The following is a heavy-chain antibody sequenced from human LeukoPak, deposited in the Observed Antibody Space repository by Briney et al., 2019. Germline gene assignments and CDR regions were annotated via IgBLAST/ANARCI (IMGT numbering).Heavy chain of an antibody. Sequence: SGPTLVNPTQTLTLTCTFSGFSLSTSGVGVGWIRQPPGKALEWLALINWNDDKRYSPSLKSRLTITKDTSKNQVVLTMTNMDPVDTATYYCAQASCSSTSCYTPVGFDIWGQGTMVTVSS. V-gene: IGHV2-5*01. CDR3: AQASCSSTSCYTPVGFDI. J-gene: IGHJ3*02. CDR2: INWNDDK. CDR1: GFSLSTSGVG. D-gene: IGHD2-2*02.